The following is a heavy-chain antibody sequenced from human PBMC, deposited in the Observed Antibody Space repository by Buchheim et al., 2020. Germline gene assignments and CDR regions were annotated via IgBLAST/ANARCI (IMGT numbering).Heavy chain of an antibody. CDR2: IKQDGSEK. J-gene: IGHJ4*02. CDR3: ARDQVAVATDY. Sequence: EVQLLESGGGLVQPGGSLRLSCAASGFTFSSYAMSWVRQAPGKGLEWVANIKQDGSEKYYVDSVKGRFTISRDNAKNSLYLQMNSLRAEDTAVYYCARDQVAVATDYWGQGTL. D-gene: IGHD6-19*01. CDR1: GFTFSSYA. V-gene: IGHV3-7*01.